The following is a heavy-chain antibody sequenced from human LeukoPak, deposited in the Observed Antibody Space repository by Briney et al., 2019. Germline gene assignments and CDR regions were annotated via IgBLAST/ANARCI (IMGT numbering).Heavy chain of an antibody. CDR1: GFTFENFD. D-gene: IGHD6-19*01. Sequence: GGSLRLSCAASGFTFENFDMHWVRQAPGEGLEWVAFISYDGSNKYYADSVKGRFTISRDNAKSSLYLQMNSLRAEDTAVYYCARDRIAVAGIFDYWGQGTLVTVSS. CDR2: ISYDGSNK. J-gene: IGHJ4*02. CDR3: ARDRIAVAGIFDY. V-gene: IGHV3-30*03.